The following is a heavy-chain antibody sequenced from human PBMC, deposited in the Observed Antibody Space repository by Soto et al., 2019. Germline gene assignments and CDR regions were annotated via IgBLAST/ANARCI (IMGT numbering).Heavy chain of an antibody. CDR1: GFTFDDYA. CDR2: ISWNSGRI. CDR3: AKESEVEYYYGSGSKPKRNWFDP. Sequence: EVQLVESGGGLVQPGRSLRLSCAASGFTFDDYAMHWVRQAPGKGLEWVSGISWNSGRIGYADSVKGRFTISRDNAKNSLYLQMNSLRAEDTALYYCAKESEVEYYYGSGSKPKRNWFDPWGQGTLVTVSS. D-gene: IGHD3-10*01. J-gene: IGHJ5*02. V-gene: IGHV3-9*01.